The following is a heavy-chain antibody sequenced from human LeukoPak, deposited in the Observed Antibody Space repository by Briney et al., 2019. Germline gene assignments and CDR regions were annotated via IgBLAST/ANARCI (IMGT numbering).Heavy chain of an antibody. CDR3: ARSDCFHN. V-gene: IGHV3-74*01. CDR1: GFSLSGSW. CDR2: SKYDGSTK. J-gene: IGHJ3*01. Sequence: GGSLRLSCEASGFSLSGSWMPWVRQAPGKGLMWVSQSKYDGSTKSYAASVRGRFTISRDNAKNTLYLHMDSLRAEDTAVYYCARSDCFHNWGQGTMVVVSA. D-gene: IGHD2-21*01.